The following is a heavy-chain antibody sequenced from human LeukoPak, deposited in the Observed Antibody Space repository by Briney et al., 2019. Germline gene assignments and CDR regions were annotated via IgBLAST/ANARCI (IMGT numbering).Heavy chain of an antibody. Sequence: SETLSLTCTVSGGSISSSSYYWGWIRQPPGKGLEWIGSIYYSGSTYYNPSLKSRVTISVDKSKNQFSLKLSSVTAADTAVYYCARTTMIPTPDAFDIWGQGTMVTVSS. CDR3: ARTTMIPTPDAFDI. J-gene: IGHJ3*02. CDR2: IYYSGST. V-gene: IGHV4-39*07. CDR1: GGSISSSSYY. D-gene: IGHD3-22*01.